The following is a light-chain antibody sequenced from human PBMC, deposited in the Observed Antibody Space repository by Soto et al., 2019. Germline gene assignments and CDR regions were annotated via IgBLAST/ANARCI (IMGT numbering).Light chain of an antibody. CDR1: KLGDKY. CDR2: QDS. CDR3: QAWDSSWV. V-gene: IGLV3-1*01. J-gene: IGLJ3*02. Sequence: SYELSQPPSVSVSRGQTASITCSGDKLGDKYACWYQQKPGQSPVLVIYQDSKRPSGIPERFSGSNSGNTATLTISGTQAMDEADYYCQAWDSSWVFGGGTKVTVL.